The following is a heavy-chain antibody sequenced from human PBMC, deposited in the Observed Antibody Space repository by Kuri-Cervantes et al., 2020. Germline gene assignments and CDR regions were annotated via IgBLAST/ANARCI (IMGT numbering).Heavy chain of an antibody. CDR2: LHSGGSH. D-gene: IGHD3-22*01. CDR3: ARTSGYYVY. CDR1: GASISSSLYY. Sequence: SQTLSLTCAVSGASISSSLYYWGWIRQSPGKGLEWIASLHSGGSHFYKPSLKSRVTISVDTSKNQFFLKLSSVTAADTAVYYCARTSGYYVYWGQGTLVTVSS. J-gene: IGHJ4*02. V-gene: IGHV4-39*01.